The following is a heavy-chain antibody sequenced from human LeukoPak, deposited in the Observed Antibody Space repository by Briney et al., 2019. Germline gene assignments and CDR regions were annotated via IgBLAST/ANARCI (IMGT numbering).Heavy chain of an antibody. CDR2: IYHSGST. Sequence: PSETLSLTCTVSGGSISSGGYYWSWIRQPPGKGLEWIGYIYHSGSTYYNPSLKSRVTISVDRSKNQFSLKLSSVTAADTAVDYCASVDTRSASIDYWGQGTLVTVSS. J-gene: IGHJ4*02. V-gene: IGHV4-30-2*01. CDR1: GGSISSGGYY. CDR3: ASVDTRSASIDY. D-gene: IGHD5-18*01.